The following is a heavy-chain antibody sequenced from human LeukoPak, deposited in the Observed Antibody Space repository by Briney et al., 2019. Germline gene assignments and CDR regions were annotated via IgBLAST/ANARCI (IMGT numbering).Heavy chain of an antibody. CDR1: GGSISSYY. CDR3: ARLGSSGYSGIDY. V-gene: IGHV4-59*08. Sequence: KSSETLSLTCTVSGGSISSYYWSWIRQPPGKGLEWIGYIYYSGSTNYNPSLKSRVTISVDTSKNQFSLKLSSVTAADTAVYYCARLGSSGYSGIDYWGQGTLVTVSS. D-gene: IGHD3-22*01. J-gene: IGHJ4*02. CDR2: IYYSGST.